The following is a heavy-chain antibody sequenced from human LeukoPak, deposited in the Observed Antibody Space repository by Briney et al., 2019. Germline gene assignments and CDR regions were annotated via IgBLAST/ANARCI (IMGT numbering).Heavy chain of an antibody. V-gene: IGHV1-69*13. Sequence: SVKVSCKASGGTFSSYAISWVRQAPGQGLEWMGGIIPIFGTANYAQKFQGRVTITADESTSTAYMELSSLRSEDTAVYYCASLRGNSYGYGYYFDYWGQGTLVTVSS. CDR2: IIPIFGTA. J-gene: IGHJ4*02. D-gene: IGHD5-18*01. CDR3: ASLRGNSYGYGYYFDY. CDR1: GGTFSSYA.